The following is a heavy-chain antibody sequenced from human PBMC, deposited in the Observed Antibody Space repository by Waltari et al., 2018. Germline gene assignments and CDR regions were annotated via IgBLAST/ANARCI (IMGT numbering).Heavy chain of an antibody. Sequence: QVQLVQSGAAVKKPGASVNVSCKTSGYTFTAYYIYWVRQAPGQGLEWMGWISPNSGGTNYAQKFQGRVTLTRDTSISTAFMQLNRLISDDSAMYYCATAPDGFQILNWGQGTLVTVSS. D-gene: IGHD5-12*01. CDR2: ISPNSGGT. CDR1: GYTFTAYY. V-gene: IGHV1-2*02. CDR3: ATAPDGFQILN. J-gene: IGHJ4*02.